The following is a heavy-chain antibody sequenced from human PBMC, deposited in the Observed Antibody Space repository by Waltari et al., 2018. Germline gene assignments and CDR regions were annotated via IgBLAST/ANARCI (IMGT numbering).Heavy chain of an antibody. J-gene: IGHJ5*02. V-gene: IGHV3-74*01. CDR2: MNGDGTNI. CDR1: GLPLRSYW. CDR3: ARVRLGDYVIST. Sequence: EVQLVESGGGLVQPGGSLRLSGAACGLPLRSYWMHWVRQVPGKGLVWVSRMNGDGTNILYADSVKGRFTISRDNAKNTLYLQMNSLRAEDTAVYYCARVRLGDYVISTWGQGTLVTVSS. D-gene: IGHD4-17*01.